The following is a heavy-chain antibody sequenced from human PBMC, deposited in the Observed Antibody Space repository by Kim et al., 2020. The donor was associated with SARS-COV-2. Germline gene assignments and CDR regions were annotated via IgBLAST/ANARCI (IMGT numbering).Heavy chain of an antibody. CDR2: ITKSSTTI. V-gene: IGHV3-48*02. D-gene: IGHD3-16*01. CDR3: VRDRMGGAFDI. J-gene: IGHJ3*02. CDR1: GFTFSAYD. Sequence: GGSLRLSCATSGFTFSAYDMNWVRRAPGKWLEWLSFITKSSTTIYYANSVKGRFTISRDNAKNSLYLQMNSLRDEDTALYYCVRDRMGGAFDIWGQGTMVTVSS.